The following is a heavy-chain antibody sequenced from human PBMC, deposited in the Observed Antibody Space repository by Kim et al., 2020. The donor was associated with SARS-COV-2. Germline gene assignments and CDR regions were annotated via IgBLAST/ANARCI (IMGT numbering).Heavy chain of an antibody. V-gene: IGHV5-10-1*01. Sequence: SSPSVQGHVTISADKSISTAYLQWSSLKASDTAMYYCALRVGIAAAGEDYWGQGTLVTVSS. J-gene: IGHJ4*02. D-gene: IGHD6-13*01. CDR3: ALRVGIAAAGEDY.